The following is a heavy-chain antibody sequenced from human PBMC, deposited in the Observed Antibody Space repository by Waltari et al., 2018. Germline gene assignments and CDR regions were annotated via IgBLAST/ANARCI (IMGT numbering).Heavy chain of an antibody. CDR1: GFTFSSYG. V-gene: IGHV3-33*06. J-gene: IGHJ4*02. CDR2: RWYDGSNK. Sequence: QVQLVESGGGVVQPGRSLRLSCAASGFTFSSYGMHWVRQAPGKGLGGVSVRWYDGSNKYDADSGKGRFTISRDNSKNTLYLQMSSLRAEDTAVYYCAKEGIAARAYDYWGQGTLVTVSS. D-gene: IGHD6-6*01. CDR3: AKEGIAARAYDY.